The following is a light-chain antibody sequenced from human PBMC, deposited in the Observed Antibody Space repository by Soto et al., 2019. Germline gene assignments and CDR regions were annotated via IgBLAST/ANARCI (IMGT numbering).Light chain of an antibody. CDR1: RSLLYNNTYNY. CDR3: MQALQSLT. CDR2: FGS. J-gene: IGKJ5*01. V-gene: IGKV2-28*01. Sequence: EILMTQSPLTLPFTPGEPASISCRSSRSLLYNNTYNYLDWYVQKPGQSPQLLIYFGSNRAPGVPDRFSGSGSGTDFTLKINRVEAEDVGTYYCMQALQSLTFGQGTRRRL.